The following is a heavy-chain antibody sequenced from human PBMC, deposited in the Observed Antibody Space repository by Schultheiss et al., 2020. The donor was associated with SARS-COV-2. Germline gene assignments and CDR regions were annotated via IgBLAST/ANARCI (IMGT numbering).Heavy chain of an antibody. Sequence: SQTLSLTCAVSGGSISSGSYYWSWIRQPPGKGLECIGYIYYSGITNYNPSLKSRVTISVDTSKNQFSLKLSSVTAADTAVYYCARENYGPLLNYGMDVWGQGTTVTVSS. V-gene: IGHV4-61*01. CDR2: IYYSGIT. CDR3: ARENYGPLLNYGMDV. D-gene: IGHD4-17*01. CDR1: GGSISSGSYY. J-gene: IGHJ6*02.